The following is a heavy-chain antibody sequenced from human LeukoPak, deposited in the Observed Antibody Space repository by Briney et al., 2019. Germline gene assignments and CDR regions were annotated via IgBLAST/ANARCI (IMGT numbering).Heavy chain of an antibody. J-gene: IGHJ4*02. CDR2: IYYSGST. V-gene: IGHV4-31*03. CDR1: GXSISSGGYY. Sequence: PSQTLSLTCTVSGXSISSGGYYWSWIRQHPGKGLEWIGYIYYSGSTYYNPSLKSRVTISVDTSKNQFSLKLSSVTAADTAVYYCARDLRAVGFDYWGQGTLSPSPQ. CDR3: ARDLRAVGFDY. D-gene: IGHD6-19*01.